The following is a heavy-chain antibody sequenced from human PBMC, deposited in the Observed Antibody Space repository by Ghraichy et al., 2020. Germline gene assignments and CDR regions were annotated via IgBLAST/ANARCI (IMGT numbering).Heavy chain of an antibody. J-gene: IGHJ4*02. V-gene: IGHV1-18*01. CDR2: ISAYNGNT. D-gene: IGHD5-18*01. Sequence: ASVKVSCKASGYTFTSYGISWVRQAPGQGLEWMGWISAYNGNTNYAQKLQGRVTMTTDTSTSTAYMELRSLRSDDTAMYYCAREAGGYSYGKIDYWGQGTLVTVSS. CDR1: GYTFTSYG. CDR3: AREAGGYSYGKIDY.